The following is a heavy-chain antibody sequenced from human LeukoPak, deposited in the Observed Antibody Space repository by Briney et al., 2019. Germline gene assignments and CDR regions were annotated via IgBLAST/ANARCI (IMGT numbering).Heavy chain of an antibody. J-gene: IGHJ4*02. Sequence: GGSLRLSCAASGLTFNSYTMNWVRQTPGKGLEWVSSISSTSKYIYYADALKGRFAISRDNAKSSLFLQMNSLRVEDTAVYYCARDYSPWYTSDWYGGQFDSWGQGALVIVSS. CDR3: ARDYSPWYTSDWYGGQFDS. D-gene: IGHD6-19*01. CDR2: ISSTSKYI. CDR1: GLTFNSYT. V-gene: IGHV3-21*06.